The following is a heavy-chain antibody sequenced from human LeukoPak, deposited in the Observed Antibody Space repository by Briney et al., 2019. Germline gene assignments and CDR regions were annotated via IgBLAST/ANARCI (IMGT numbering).Heavy chain of an antibody. V-gene: IGHV3-21*01. D-gene: IGHD3-10*01. J-gene: IGHJ4*02. CDR1: GFTFSSYS. CDR2: ISSSSSYI. CDR3: ARGAMVRGENFDY. Sequence: PGGSLRLSCAASGFTFSSYSMNWVRQAPGKGLEWVSSISSSSSYIYYADSVKGRFTISRDNAKNSLYLQMNSLRAEDTAVYYCARGAMVRGENFDYWGQGTLVTVSS.